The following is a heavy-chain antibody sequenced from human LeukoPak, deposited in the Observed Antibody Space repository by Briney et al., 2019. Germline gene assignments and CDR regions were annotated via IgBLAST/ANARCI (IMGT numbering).Heavy chain of an antibody. CDR1: GYTFTGYY. Sequence: ASVKVSCKASGYTFTGYYMHWVRQAPGQGLEWMGWIIPTSGGTNYAQKFQGRVTMTRDTSISTAYMELSRLRSDDTAVYYCAREAYASGSFRTDYYYMDVWGKGTTVTISS. V-gene: IGHV1-2*02. D-gene: IGHD3-10*01. CDR2: IIPTSGGT. CDR3: AREAYASGSFRTDYYYMDV. J-gene: IGHJ6*03.